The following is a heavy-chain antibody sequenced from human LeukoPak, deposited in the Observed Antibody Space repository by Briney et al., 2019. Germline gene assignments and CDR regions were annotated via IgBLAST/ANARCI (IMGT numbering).Heavy chain of an antibody. CDR3: ARLADIHLRLGDPYYFDY. Sequence: SQTLSLTCTVSGGSISSGSYYWSWIRQPAGKGLEWIGRIYTSGSTNYNPSLKSRVTISVDTSKNQFSLKLSSVTAADTAVYYCARLADIHLRLGDPYYFDYWGQGTLVTVSS. CDR2: IYTSGST. CDR1: GGSISSGSYY. D-gene: IGHD3-16*01. V-gene: IGHV4-61*02. J-gene: IGHJ4*02.